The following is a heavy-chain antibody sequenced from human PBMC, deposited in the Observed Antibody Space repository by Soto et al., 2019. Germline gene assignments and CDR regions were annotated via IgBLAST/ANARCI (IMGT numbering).Heavy chain of an antibody. CDR2: ISGYNFKT. CDR1: GYTFTSYG. D-gene: IGHD1-26*01. V-gene: IGHV1-18*01. Sequence: QVHLVQSGGDVKKPGALVKVSCKASGYTFTSYGISWVRQAPGQGLEWMGWISGYNFKTNYANKIQGRVTMTIDISTSTAYMELTSLKSDDTAVYYCARDRWDGYFDYWGQGTLVTVSS. J-gene: IGHJ4*02. CDR3: ARDRWDGYFDY.